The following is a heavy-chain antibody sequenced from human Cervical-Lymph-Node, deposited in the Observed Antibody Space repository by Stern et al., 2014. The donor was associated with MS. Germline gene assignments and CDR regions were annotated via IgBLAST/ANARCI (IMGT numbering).Heavy chain of an antibody. V-gene: IGHV3-21*01. CDR2: ISSSSSYI. CDR1: GFTFSSYS. Sequence: EVQLVESGGGLVKPGGSLRLSCAASGFTFSSYSMNWVRQAPGKGLEWVSSISSSSSYIYYADSVKGRFTISRDNAKNSLYLQMNSLRAEDTAVYYCARDSRTNSYGSYFDYWGQGTLVTVSS. J-gene: IGHJ4*02. CDR3: ARDSRTNSYGSYFDY. D-gene: IGHD5-18*01.